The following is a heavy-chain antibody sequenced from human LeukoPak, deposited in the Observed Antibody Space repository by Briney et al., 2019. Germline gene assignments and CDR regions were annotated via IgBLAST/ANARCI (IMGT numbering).Heavy chain of an antibody. D-gene: IGHD3-22*01. CDR3: ARVTGYMIEDYFDY. V-gene: IGHV4-59*01. J-gene: IGHJ4*02. Sequence: SETLSLTCTVSGDSIRSYYWTWIRQPPGKGLEWIGYIYYSGSTNYNPSLKSRVTISVETSKNQFSLKLSSVTAADTAVYYCARVTGYMIEDYFDYWGQGTLVTVSS. CDR2: IYYSGST. CDR1: GDSIRSYY.